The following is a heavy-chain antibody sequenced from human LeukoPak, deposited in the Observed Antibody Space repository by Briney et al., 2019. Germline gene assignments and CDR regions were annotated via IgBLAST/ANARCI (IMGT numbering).Heavy chain of an antibody. CDR3: ATVNKNNWFAP. CDR1: GGSISSSSYY. Sequence: PSETLSLTCTVSGGSISSSSYYWGWIRQPPGKGLDWIGSIYYSGSTYYNPSLKSRVTISVDTSKDQFSLKLRSVTAADTAVYYCATVNKNNWFAPWGQGPLVTVSS. CDR2: IYYSGST. D-gene: IGHD1/OR15-1a*01. J-gene: IGHJ5*02. V-gene: IGHV4-39*07.